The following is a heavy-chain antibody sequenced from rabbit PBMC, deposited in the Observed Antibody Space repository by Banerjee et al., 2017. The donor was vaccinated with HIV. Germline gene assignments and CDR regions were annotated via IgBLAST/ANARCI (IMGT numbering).Heavy chain of an antibody. CDR3: ARGAGYSAWAFDL. J-gene: IGHJ4*01. D-gene: IGHD7-1*01. CDR2: IYSGSSGST. Sequence: QSLVESGGGLVKPEGSLTLTCTVSGFDLSSGYDMCWVRQAPGKGLEWITCIYSGSSGSTYYASWAKGRFTVSKTSSTVDLKMTSPTAADTATYFCARGAGYSAWAFDLWGQGTLVTVS. V-gene: IGHV1S40*01. CDR1: GFDLSSGYD.